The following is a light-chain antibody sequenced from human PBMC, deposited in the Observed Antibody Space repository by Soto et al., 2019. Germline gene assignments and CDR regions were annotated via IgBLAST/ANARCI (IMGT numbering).Light chain of an antibody. J-gene: IGKJ1*01. Sequence: VLTQSPGTLSLSPGEGATLSCRASQRVASDLAWYLQKPGQPPRLLIYDASIRATGIPDRISGSGSERHFTLTISRLEPEDAAVYYCQQYLNSPRTFGQGTKLEI. V-gene: IGKV3-20*01. CDR1: QRVASD. CDR2: DAS. CDR3: QQYLNSPRT.